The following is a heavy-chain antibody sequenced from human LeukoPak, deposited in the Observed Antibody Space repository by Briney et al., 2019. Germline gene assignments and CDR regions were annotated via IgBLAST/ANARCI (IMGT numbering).Heavy chain of an antibody. D-gene: IGHD3-10*01. Sequence: GGSLRLSCVASGFTFSSYWMHWVRQDPRKGLVWVSRINGDGSNINYADSVRGRFTISRDNAKNTLYLQMNTLRAEDTAVYYCAREGSGSYQFDYWGQGTLVTVSS. CDR2: INGDGSNI. V-gene: IGHV3-74*01. J-gene: IGHJ4*02. CDR1: GFTFSSYW. CDR3: AREGSGSYQFDY.